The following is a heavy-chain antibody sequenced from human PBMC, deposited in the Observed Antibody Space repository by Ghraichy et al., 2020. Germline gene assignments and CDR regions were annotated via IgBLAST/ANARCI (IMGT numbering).Heavy chain of an antibody. CDR2: IKSKTDGGTT. J-gene: IGHJ4*03. V-gene: IGHV3-15*01. CDR1: GFTFSNAW. D-gene: IGHD6-13*01. Sequence: GGSLRLPCAASGFTFSNAWMSWVRQAPGKGLEWVGRIKSKTDGGTTDYAAPVKGRFTISRDDSKNTLYLQMNSLKTEDTAVYYCTTDATYQQLEGYYFDYWGQGTTVIVSS. CDR3: TTDATYQQLEGYYFDY.